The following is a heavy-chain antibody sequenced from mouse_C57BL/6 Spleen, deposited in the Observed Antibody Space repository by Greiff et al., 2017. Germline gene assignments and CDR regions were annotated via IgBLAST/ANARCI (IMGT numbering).Heavy chain of an antibody. J-gene: IGHJ1*03. CDR2: IYPGDGDT. V-gene: IGHV1-80*01. CDR3: ARSPYWYFDV. CDR1: GYAFSSYW. Sequence: QVHVKQSGAELVKPGASVKISCKASGYAFSSYWMNWVKQRPGKGLEWIGQIYPGDGDTNYNGKFKGKATLTADKSSSTAYMQLSSLTSEDSAVYFCARSPYWYFDVWGTGTTVTVSS.